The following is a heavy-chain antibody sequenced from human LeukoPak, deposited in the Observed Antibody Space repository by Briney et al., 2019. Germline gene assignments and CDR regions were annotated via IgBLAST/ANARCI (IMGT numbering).Heavy chain of an antibody. CDR2: INHSGST. V-gene: IGHV4-34*01. D-gene: IGHD3-10*01. CDR1: GGSLSGYY. J-gene: IGHJ2*01. Sequence: PSETLSLTCAVYGGSLSGYYWSWIRQPPGKGLEWIGEINHSGSTNYNPSLKSRVTISVDTSKNQFSLKLSSVTAADTAVYYCARIDYSSYFDLWGRGTLVTVSS. CDR3: ARIDYSSYFDL.